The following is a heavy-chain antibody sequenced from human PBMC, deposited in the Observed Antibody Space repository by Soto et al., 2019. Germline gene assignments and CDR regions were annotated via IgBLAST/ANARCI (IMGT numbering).Heavy chain of an antibody. Sequence: QVQLVESGGGVVQPGRSLRLSCAASGFTFSSYAMHWVRQAPGKGLEWVAVISYDGSNKYYADSVKGRFTISRDNSKNTLYLQMNSLRAEDTAVYYCARAVRDGYTGGTFDIWGQGTMVTVSS. D-gene: IGHD5-12*01. CDR3: ARAVRDGYTGGTFDI. V-gene: IGHV3-30-3*01. CDR2: ISYDGSNK. CDR1: GFTFSSYA. J-gene: IGHJ3*02.